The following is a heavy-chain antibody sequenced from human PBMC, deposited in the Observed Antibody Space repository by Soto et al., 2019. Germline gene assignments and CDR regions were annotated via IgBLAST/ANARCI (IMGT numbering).Heavy chain of an antibody. CDR1: GYTFTSYA. CDR3: ARAAMGYSSSWCDWFDP. CDR2: INAGNGNT. V-gene: IGHV1-3*01. D-gene: IGHD6-13*01. J-gene: IGHJ5*02. Sequence: ASVKVSCKASGYTFTSYAMHWVRQAPGQRLEWMGWINAGNGNTKYSQKFQGRVTITRDTSASTAYMELSSLRSEDTAVYYCARAAMGYSSSWCDWFDPWGQGTLVTVSS.